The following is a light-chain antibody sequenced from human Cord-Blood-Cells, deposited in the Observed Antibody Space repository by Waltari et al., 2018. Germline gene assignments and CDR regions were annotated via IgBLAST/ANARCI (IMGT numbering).Light chain of an antibody. CDR1: LSVLYSSNNKNY. J-gene: IGKJ2*01. CDR3: QQYYSTPYT. Sequence: DIVMTQSPDSLAVSLLERAPINRKSSLSVLYSSNNKNYLAWYQQKPGQPPKLLIYWASTRESGVPDRFSGSGSGTDFTLTISSLQAEDVAVYYCQQYYSTPYTFGQGTKLEIK. CDR2: WAS. V-gene: IGKV4-1*01.